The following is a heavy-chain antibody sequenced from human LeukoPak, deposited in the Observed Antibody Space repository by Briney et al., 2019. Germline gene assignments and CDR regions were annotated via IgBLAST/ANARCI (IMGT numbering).Heavy chain of an antibody. CDR1: GFAFSAHG. CDR3: AKVSRYDFWSGYFDY. Sequence: GGSLRLSCEASGFAFSAHGMSWVRQAPGKGLEWVAIIQYDGSNKHYVDSVQGRFTISRDNSKNTLYLQMNSLRAEDTAVYYCAKVSRYDFWSGYFDYWGQGTLVTVSS. V-gene: IGHV3-30*02. D-gene: IGHD3-3*01. J-gene: IGHJ4*02. CDR2: IQYDGSNK.